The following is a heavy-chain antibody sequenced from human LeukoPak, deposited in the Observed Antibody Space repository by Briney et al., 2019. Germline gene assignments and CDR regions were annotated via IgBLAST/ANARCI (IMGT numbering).Heavy chain of an antibody. J-gene: IGHJ4*02. CDR2: IKQDGSEK. D-gene: IGHD6-13*01. V-gene: IGHV3-7*01. CDR3: AKVHKESSAWSH. Sequence: GGSLRLSCGASGFTLSSSWMSWVRQAPGKGLGWVANIKQDGSEKYYVDSVKGRFTISRDNAKNSLYLQMNSLRAEDTAIYYCAKVHKESSAWSHWGQGTLVTVSS. CDR1: GFTLSSSW.